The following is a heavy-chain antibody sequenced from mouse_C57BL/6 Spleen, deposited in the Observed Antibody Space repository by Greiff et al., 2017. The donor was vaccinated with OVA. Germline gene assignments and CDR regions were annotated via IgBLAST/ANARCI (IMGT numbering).Heavy chain of an antibody. V-gene: IGHV1-55*01. J-gene: IGHJ4*01. CDR1: GYTFTSYW. CDR3: AREDITTVDYAMDY. Sequence: QVQLQQPGAELVKPGASVKMSCKASGYTFTSYWITWVKQGPGQGLEWIGDIYPGSGSTNYNEKFKSKATLTVDTSSSTAYMQLSSLTSEDSAVYYCAREDITTVDYAMDYWGQGTSVTVSS. D-gene: IGHD1-1*01. CDR2: IYPGSGST.